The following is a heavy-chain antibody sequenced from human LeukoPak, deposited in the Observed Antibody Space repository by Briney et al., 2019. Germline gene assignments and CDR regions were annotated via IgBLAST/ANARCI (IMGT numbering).Heavy chain of an antibody. Sequence: PSETLSLTCTVSGGSISSSSYYWGWIRQPPGKGLEWIGSIYYSGSAYYNPSLKSRVTISVDTSKNQFSLKLSSVTAADTAVYYCARYCGGDCCAFDPWGQGTLVTVSS. CDR2: IYYSGSA. D-gene: IGHD2-21*02. J-gene: IGHJ5*02. CDR1: GGSISSSSYY. CDR3: ARYCGGDCCAFDP. V-gene: IGHV4-39*07.